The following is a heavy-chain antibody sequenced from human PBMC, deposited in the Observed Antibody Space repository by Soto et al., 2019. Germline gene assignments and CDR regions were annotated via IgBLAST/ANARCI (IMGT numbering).Heavy chain of an antibody. CDR1: GYSSTNYW. D-gene: IGHD5-18*01. J-gene: IGHJ3*01. CDR3: VKKDMDTSGDAFDV. CDR2: IDPGDSYS. Sequence: GESLKISCKGSGYSSTNYWINWVRQMPGKGLEWMGKIDPGDSYSIYSPSFQGHVTISADKSITTAFLQWSRLKASDTAMYYCVKKDMDTSGDAFDVWGQGTMVTVS. V-gene: IGHV5-10-1*01.